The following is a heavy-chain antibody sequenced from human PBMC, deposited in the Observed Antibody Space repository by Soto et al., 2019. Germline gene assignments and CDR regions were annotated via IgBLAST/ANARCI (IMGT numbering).Heavy chain of an antibody. CDR2: VSYTGTT. Sequence: SETLSLTCTVSGGSINNNNYYWGWVRQPPGKGLEWIGSVSYTGTTYYSPSLKSRVITSIDTSRNQFSLKLSSVTAADTAVYYCARGGLWFGDYGMDVWGQGTTVTVSS. CDR3: ARGGLWFGDYGMDV. V-gene: IGHV4-39*07. D-gene: IGHD3-10*01. J-gene: IGHJ6*02. CDR1: GGSINNNNYY.